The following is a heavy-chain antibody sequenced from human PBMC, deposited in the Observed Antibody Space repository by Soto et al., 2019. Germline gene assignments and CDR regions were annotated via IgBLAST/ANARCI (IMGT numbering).Heavy chain of an antibody. J-gene: IGHJ3*02. CDR2: ISYDGSNK. CDR3: AKGVTVVVITGAFDI. V-gene: IGHV3-30*18. CDR1: EFTFSSYG. Sequence: GGSLRLSCAASEFTFSSYGMHWVRQAPGKGLEWVAVISYDGSNKYYADSVKGRFTISRDNSKNTLYLQMNSLRAEDTAVYYCAKGVTVVVITGAFDIWGQGTMVTVSS. D-gene: IGHD3-22*01.